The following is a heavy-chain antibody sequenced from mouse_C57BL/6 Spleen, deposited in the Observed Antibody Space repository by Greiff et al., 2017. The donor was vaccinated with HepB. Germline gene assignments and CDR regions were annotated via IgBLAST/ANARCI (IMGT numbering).Heavy chain of an antibody. J-gene: IGHJ3*01. Sequence: DVKLVESGEGLVKPGGSLKLSCAASGFTFSSYAMSWVRQTPEKRLEWVAYISSGGDYIYYADTVKGRFTISRDNARNTLYLQMSSLKSEDTAMYYCTREEGRYYGSSQAWFAYWGQGTLVTVSA. V-gene: IGHV5-9-1*02. D-gene: IGHD1-1*01. CDR3: TREEGRYYGSSQAWFAY. CDR1: GFTFSSYA. CDR2: ISSGGDYI.